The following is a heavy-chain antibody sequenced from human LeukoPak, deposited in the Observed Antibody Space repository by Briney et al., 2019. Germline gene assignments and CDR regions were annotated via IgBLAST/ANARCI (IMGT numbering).Heavy chain of an antibody. CDR1: GFTFTSYS. CDR2: ISGGGGST. D-gene: IGHD1-26*01. CDR3: AKGGKWDVTPYDY. J-gene: IGHJ4*02. Sequence: GGSLRLSCAASGFTFTSYSMNWVRQAPGKGLEWVSTISGGGGSTYYADSVKGRFTISRDNSKNTLYLQVNSLRAEDTAVYYCAKGGKWDVTPYDYWGQGTLVTVSP. V-gene: IGHV3-23*01.